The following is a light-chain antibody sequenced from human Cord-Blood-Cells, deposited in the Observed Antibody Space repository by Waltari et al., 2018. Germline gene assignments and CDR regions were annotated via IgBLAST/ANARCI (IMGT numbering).Light chain of an antibody. J-gene: IGKJ2*01. Sequence: DIQMTQSPSSLSASVGDRVTITCRASQSISSYLNWYQQKPGKAPKHLIYAASRLQSGVPSRFSGSGYGTDFTLTISSLQPEDFATYYCQQSYSTPYTFGQGTKLEIK. CDR2: AAS. CDR1: QSISSY. CDR3: QQSYSTPYT. V-gene: IGKV1-39*01.